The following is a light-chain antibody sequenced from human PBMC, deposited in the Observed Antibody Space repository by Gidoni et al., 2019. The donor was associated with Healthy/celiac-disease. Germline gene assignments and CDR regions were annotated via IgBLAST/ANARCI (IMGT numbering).Light chain of an antibody. CDR1: QSASSY. V-gene: IGKV3-11*01. CDR3: QRRSNWPLIT. Sequence: IVLTQSPATLSLSPGESATPSCRDGQSASSYLAWYQQKPGQAPRLLIYDASTRAPGIPARFSGSGVGTDFTLTISSLEPEDFAVYYCQRRSNWPLITCGQETRLEIK. J-gene: IGKJ5*01. CDR2: DAS.